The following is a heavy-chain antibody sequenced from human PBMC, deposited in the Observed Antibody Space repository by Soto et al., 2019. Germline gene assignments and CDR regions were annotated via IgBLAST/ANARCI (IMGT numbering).Heavy chain of an antibody. CDR1: GFTFKSYA. CDR2: ISGSGGST. Sequence: GGSLSLSSAASGFTFKSYAMSWVRQTPGKGLEWVSAISGSGGSTYYADSVKGRFTISRDNSKNTLYLQMNSLRAEDTAVYYCAKDRSQNDDYIWGSYRMSAFDIWGQGTMVTVSS. D-gene: IGHD3-16*02. CDR3: AKDRSQNDDYIWGSYRMSAFDI. J-gene: IGHJ3*02. V-gene: IGHV3-23*01.